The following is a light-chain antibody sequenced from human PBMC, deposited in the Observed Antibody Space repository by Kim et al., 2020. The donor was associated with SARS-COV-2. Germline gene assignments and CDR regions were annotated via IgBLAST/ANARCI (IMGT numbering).Light chain of an antibody. CDR3: QSCDSSLGGSYV. J-gene: IGLJ1*01. V-gene: IGLV1-40*01. Sequence: VTNTCTGTSSNSGAGYVVHWYQQLPGTAPKLLIYGNTNRPSGVPGRFSGSKSGTSASLAITGLQAEDEADYYCQSCDSSLGGSYVFGTGTKVTVL. CDR1: SSNSGAGYV. CDR2: GNT.